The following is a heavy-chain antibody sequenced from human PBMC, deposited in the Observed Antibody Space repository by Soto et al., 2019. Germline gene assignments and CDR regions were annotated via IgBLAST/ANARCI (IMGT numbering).Heavy chain of an antibody. CDR2: IYYSGST. CDR1: GGSISSSSYY. CDR3: ARQAYCSSTSCYPFATSFDP. D-gene: IGHD2-2*01. Sequence: QLQLQESGPRLVKPSETLSLTCTVSGGSISSSSYYWGWIRQPPGKGLEWIGSIYYSGSTYYNPSLKSPVSLSLDKSTNQFSLELSSVTAADTAVYYCARQAYCSSTSCYPFATSFDPWCQGTLVTVSS. V-gene: IGHV4-39*01. J-gene: IGHJ5*02.